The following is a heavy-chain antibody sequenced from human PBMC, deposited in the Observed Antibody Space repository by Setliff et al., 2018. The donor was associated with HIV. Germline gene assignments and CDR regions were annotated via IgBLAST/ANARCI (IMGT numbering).Heavy chain of an antibody. J-gene: IGHJ4*02. Sequence: ASVKVSCKASGGTFSSYTISWVRQAPGQGLEWMGIINPSGGSTSYAQKFQGRVTMTRDTSTSTAYMELRSLRSDDTAVYYCARVSNSGWYILDYWGQGTLVTVSS. CDR3: ARVSNSGWYILDY. D-gene: IGHD6-19*01. V-gene: IGHV1-46*01. CDR2: INPSGGST. CDR1: GGTFSSYT.